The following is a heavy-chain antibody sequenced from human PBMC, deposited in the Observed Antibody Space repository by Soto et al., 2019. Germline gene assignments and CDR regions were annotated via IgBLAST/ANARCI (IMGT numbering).Heavy chain of an antibody. D-gene: IGHD1-26*01. J-gene: IGHJ4*02. Sequence: QEQLQESGPGLVKPSETLSLTCTVSGGSISSYYWSWVRQPPGKGLEWIGYTYYSGSTNYNPSLKSRVTISVDTSKNQFSLKLSSVTAADTAVYYCARHATGGIDYWGQGTLVTVSS. CDR2: TYYSGST. CDR1: GGSISSYY. V-gene: IGHV4-59*08. CDR3: ARHATGGIDY.